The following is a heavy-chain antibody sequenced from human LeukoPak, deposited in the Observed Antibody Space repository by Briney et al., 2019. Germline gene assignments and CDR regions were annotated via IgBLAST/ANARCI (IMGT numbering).Heavy chain of an antibody. V-gene: IGHV3-66*01. CDR3: ASTPYYGSGSYST. D-gene: IGHD3-10*01. CDR1: GGSFSTYY. Sequence: ETLSLTCTVSGGSFSTYYWSWVRQAPGKGLEWVSVIYSGGSTYYAGSVKGRFTISRDNSKNTLYLQMNSLRVEDTAMYYCASTPYYGSGSYSTWGQGTLVTVSS. CDR2: IYSGGST. J-gene: IGHJ5*02.